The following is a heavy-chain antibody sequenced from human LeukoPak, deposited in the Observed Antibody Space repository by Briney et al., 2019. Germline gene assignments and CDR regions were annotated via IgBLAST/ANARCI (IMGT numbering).Heavy chain of an antibody. CDR1: GFTFNIYA. CDR2: ISETSRKT. Sequence: GGSLRLSCAASGFTFNIYAMSWVRQAPGKGLEWVSAISETSRKTYYADSAKGRFTISRDNSKNTLYLQMNGLRDEDTAVYYCVQEARRDGYKLAPVAEHWGQGTLVTVSS. D-gene: IGHD5-24*01. V-gene: IGHV3-23*01. J-gene: IGHJ1*01. CDR3: VQEARRDGYKLAPVAEH.